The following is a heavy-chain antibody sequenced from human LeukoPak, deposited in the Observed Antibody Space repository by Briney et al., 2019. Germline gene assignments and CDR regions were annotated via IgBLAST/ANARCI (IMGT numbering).Heavy chain of an antibody. V-gene: IGHV3-23*01. D-gene: IGHD6-13*01. CDR3: AKGYSSSQTDAFDV. CDR1: GFTFKSYA. J-gene: IGHJ3*01. Sequence: PGGSLRLSCAASGFTFKSYAMSWVRQAPGKGLEWVSGISGSGGSTFYADSVKGRFSISRDTSENTLYLQMNSLRAEDTAVYYCAKGYSSSQTDAFDVWGQGTMVTVSS. CDR2: ISGSGGST.